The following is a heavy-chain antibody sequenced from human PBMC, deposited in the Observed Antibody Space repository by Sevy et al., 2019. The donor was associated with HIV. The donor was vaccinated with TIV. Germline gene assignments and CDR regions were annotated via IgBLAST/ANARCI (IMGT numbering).Heavy chain of an antibody. J-gene: IGHJ4*02. CDR3: ARGDYYDSGPLIDYRPLDH. D-gene: IGHD3-22*01. CDR2: INQHGSDK. V-gene: IGHV3-7*01. CDR1: GFIFSSHW. Sequence: GGSLRLSCEASGFIFSSHWMNWVRRAPGKGLEWVANINQHGSDKNYVASVEGRFSISRDNAKNSLYLQMNSLRVGDTAVYYWARGDYYDSGPLIDYRPLDHWGRGTLVTVSS.